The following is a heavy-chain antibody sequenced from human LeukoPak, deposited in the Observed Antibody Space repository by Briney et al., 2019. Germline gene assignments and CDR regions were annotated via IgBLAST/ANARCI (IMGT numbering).Heavy chain of an antibody. J-gene: IGHJ4*02. V-gene: IGHV4-34*01. CDR3: TRGASSWWFWKPLDH. D-gene: IGHD6-13*01. CDR1: GGSFSGYY. CDR2: INHSGST. Sequence: SETLSLTCTVYGGSFSGYYWSWIRQPPGKGLEWIGEINHSGSTNYNPSLKSRVTISVDTSKNQFSLKLSSVTAADTAVYYCTRGASSWWFWKPLDHWGQGTLVTVSS.